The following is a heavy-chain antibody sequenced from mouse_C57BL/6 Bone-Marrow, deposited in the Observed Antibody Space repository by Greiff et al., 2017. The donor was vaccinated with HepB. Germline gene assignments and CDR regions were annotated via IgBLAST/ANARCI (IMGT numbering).Heavy chain of an antibody. CDR3: AKTYYSNYEFAY. CDR2: IYPRSGNT. Sequence: QVQLQQSGAELARPGASVKLSCKASGYTFTSYGISWVKQRTGQGLEWIGEIYPRSGNTYYNEKFKGKATLTADKSSSTAYMELRSLTSEDSAVYFCAKTYYSNYEFAYWGQGTLVTVSA. D-gene: IGHD2-5*01. CDR1: GYTFTSYG. J-gene: IGHJ3*01. V-gene: IGHV1-81*01.